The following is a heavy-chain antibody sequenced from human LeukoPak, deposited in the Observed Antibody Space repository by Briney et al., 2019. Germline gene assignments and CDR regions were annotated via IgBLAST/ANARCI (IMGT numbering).Heavy chain of an antibody. V-gene: IGHV3-74*01. D-gene: IGHD1-26*01. CDR2: INDDGRIT. CDR3: ARIRRGSLISIDS. J-gene: IGHJ4*02. CDR1: GFAFNTYW. Sequence: GGFLRLSCAASGFAFNTYWMHWVRQAPGKWPVWVSRINDDGRITNYADSVKGRFIISRDGAKMHLQMNSLRVEDTAVYYCARIRRGSLISIDSWGQGTLVTVSS.